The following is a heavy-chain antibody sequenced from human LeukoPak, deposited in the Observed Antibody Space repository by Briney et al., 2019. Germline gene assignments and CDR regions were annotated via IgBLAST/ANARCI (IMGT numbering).Heavy chain of an antibody. CDR3: ARGITAASGVFDY. CDR1: GFTFSSYS. V-gene: IGHV3-48*01. D-gene: IGHD6-13*01. Sequence: GGSLRLSCAASGFTFSSYSMNWVRQAPGMGLEWVSYFSSRGTTIYYADSVKGRFTISRDIAKNSLYLQMNSLRAEDTAVYYCARGITAASGVFDYWGQGTLVTVSS. CDR2: FSSRGTTI. J-gene: IGHJ4*02.